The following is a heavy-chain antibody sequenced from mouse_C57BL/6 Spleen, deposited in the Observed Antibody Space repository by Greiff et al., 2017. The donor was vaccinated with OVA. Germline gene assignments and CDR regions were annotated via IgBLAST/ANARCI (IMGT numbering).Heavy chain of an antibody. CDR3: ARLGYGINFDY. CDR2: IDPSDSYN. Sequence: QVQLQQPGAELVMPGASVKLSCKASGYTFTSYWMHWVKQRPGQGLEWIGEIDPSDSYNNYNQKFKGKSTLTVDKSSSTAYMQLSSLTSEDSAFYYCARLGYGINFDYWGQGTTLTVSS. J-gene: IGHJ2*01. CDR1: GYTFTSYW. V-gene: IGHV1-69*01. D-gene: IGHD2-1*01.